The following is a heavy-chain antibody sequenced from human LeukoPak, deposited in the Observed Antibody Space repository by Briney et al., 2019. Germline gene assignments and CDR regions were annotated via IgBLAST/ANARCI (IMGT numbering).Heavy chain of an antibody. CDR2: ITGSGDST. CDR3: ARDRRSPHSAYDWGHPDS. V-gene: IGHV3-23*01. Sequence: GGSLRLSCAASRFRLAFGSYAMNWIRQAPGKGLQWISSITGSGDSTYYADSVKGRFTISRDNSKNTLYLQMNSLRVDDTAVYYCARDRRSPHSAYDWGHPDSWGQGTLVAVSS. CDR1: RFRLAFGSYA. J-gene: IGHJ4*02. D-gene: IGHD5-12*01.